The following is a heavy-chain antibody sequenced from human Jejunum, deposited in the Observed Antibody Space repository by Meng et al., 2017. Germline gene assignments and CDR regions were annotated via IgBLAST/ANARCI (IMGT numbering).Heavy chain of an antibody. CDR3: ARGSHYAFDV. CDR1: GDSVSSNTGA. J-gene: IGHJ3*01. V-gene: IGHV6-1*01. Sequence: QLQLQSPGPGLLNPSQTLALSCAISGDSVSSNTGAWTWIRQSPSRGLEWLGRTYYRSKWYNDYAVSVIGRITINPDTSKSQFSLQLNSVTPEDTAVYYCARGSHYAFDVWGQGTMVTVSS. CDR2: TYYRSKWYN.